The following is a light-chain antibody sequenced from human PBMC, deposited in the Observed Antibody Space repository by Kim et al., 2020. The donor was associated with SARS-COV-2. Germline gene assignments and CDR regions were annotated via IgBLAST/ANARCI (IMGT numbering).Light chain of an antibody. V-gene: IGKV1-39*01. CDR1: QSNSSY. CDR3: QQRYSTRA. CDR2: AAS. J-gene: IGKJ1*01. Sequence: DIQMTQSPSSLSASVGDRVTITCRASQSNSSYLNWYQQKPGKAPMLLIYAASSFQSGVPSRFSGSGSGTDFTLTISSLQPEDFATYYCQQRYSTRAFGQGTKVDIK.